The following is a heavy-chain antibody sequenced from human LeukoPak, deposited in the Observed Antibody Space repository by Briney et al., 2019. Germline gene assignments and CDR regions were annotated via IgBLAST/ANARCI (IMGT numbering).Heavy chain of an antibody. Sequence: ASVKVSCKASGYTITDNYMHWVRQAPGQGLEWMGVINPSGTGTSYAQKFQGRITMSRDTSTSTVYMELSSLRSEDTAFYYCATDHSMANTAWWFDPWGQGTLVTVSS. J-gene: IGHJ5*02. CDR2: INPSGTGT. D-gene: IGHD5-24*01. V-gene: IGHV1-46*01. CDR1: GYTITDNY. CDR3: ATDHSMANTAWWFDP.